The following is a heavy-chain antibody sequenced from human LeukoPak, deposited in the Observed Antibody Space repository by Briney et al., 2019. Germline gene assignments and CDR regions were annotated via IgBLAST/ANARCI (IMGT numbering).Heavy chain of an antibody. V-gene: IGHV4-30-4*01. CDR1: GGSISSGDYY. D-gene: IGHD3-22*01. J-gene: IGHJ5*02. CDR3: ARPYYYDSRIDP. CDR2: FYYSGST. Sequence: SETLSLTCTVSGGSISSGDYYWSWLRQPPGKGLEWIGYFYYSGSTYYNPSLKSRVTISVDTSKNQFSLKLSSVTAADTAVYYCARPYYYDSRIDPWGQGTLVTVSS.